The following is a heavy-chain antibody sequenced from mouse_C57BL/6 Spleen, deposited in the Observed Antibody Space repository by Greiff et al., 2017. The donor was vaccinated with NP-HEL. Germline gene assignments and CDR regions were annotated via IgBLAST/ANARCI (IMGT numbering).Heavy chain of an antibody. J-gene: IGHJ2*01. CDR2: IDPSDSET. V-gene: IGHV1-52*01. CDR1: GYTFTSYW. CDR3: ARRKNSPDYFDY. Sequence: QVQLKQPGAELVRPGSSVKLSCKASGYTFTSYWMHWVKQRPIQGLEWIGNIDPSDSETHYNQKFKDKATLTVDKSSSTAYMQLSSLTSEDSAVYYCARRKNSPDYFDYWGQGTTLTVSS.